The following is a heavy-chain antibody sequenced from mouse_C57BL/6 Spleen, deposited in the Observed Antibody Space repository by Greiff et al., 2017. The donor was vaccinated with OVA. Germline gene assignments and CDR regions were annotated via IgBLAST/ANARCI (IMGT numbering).Heavy chain of an antibody. J-gene: IGHJ1*03. CDR1: GFTFSSYG. Sequence: VQLQQSGGDLVKPGGSLKLSCAASGFTFSSYGMSWVRQTPDKRLEWVATISSGGSYTYYPDSVKGRFTISRDNAKNTLYLQMSSLKSEDTAMYYCARGDRGYFDVWGTGTTVTVSS. CDR2: ISSGGSYT. CDR3: ARGDRGYFDV. D-gene: IGHD3-3*01. V-gene: IGHV5-6*01.